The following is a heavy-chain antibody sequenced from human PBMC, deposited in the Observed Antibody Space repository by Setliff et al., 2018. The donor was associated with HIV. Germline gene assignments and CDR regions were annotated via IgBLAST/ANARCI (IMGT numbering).Heavy chain of an antibody. CDR1: GGSISTNYY. J-gene: IGHJ4*02. CDR2: AYYSGSS. V-gene: IGHV4-39*02. D-gene: IGHD3-10*01. CDR3: ARDDRYNSGTYYWDY. Sequence: SETLSLTCTVSGGSISTNYYWGWIRQPPGKGLEWIGSAYYSGSSYYSPSLRSRVTISVDTSKNQFSLRLSSVTAADTAVYYCARDDRYNSGTYYWDYWGQGTLVTVSS.